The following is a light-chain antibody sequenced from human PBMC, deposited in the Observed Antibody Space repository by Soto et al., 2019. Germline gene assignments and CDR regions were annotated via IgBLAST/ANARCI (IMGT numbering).Light chain of an antibody. CDR2: EVS. V-gene: IGLV2-23*02. CDR1: SSDVGSYNL. J-gene: IGLJ2*01. Sequence: QSVLTQPASVSGSPGQSITISCIGTSSDVGSYNLVSWYQQHPGKAPKVLIYEVSERPSGVSNRFSGSKSGNTASLTISGRQAEDEAEYYCCSYAGSRTHVLFGGGTKLTVL. CDR3: CSYAGSRTHVL.